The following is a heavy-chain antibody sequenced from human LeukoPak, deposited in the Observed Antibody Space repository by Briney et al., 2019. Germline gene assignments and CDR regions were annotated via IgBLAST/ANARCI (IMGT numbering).Heavy chain of an antibody. D-gene: IGHD2-2*01. V-gene: IGHV3-48*04. J-gene: IGHJ4*02. CDR1: GFTFSSYS. CDR3: ARRYCSSTSRLLDY. CDR2: ISSTSGSTI. Sequence: PGGSLRLSCAASGFTFSSYSMNWVRQAPGKGLEWVSYISSTSGSTIYYADSVKGRFTISRDNAKNSLYLQMNSLRAEDTAVYYCARRYCSSTSRLLDYWGQGTLVTVSS.